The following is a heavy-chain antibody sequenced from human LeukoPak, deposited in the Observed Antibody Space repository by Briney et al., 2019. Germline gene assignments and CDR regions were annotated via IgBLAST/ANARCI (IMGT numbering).Heavy chain of an antibody. D-gene: IGHD5-18*01. V-gene: IGHV1-69*04. CDR3: ARDQGLTAPPPYGLDV. Sequence: SVKVSCKTSGGTFSSSATTWVRQAPGQGLEWMGRIIPVLNITRYTQKFQGRVTITADTSTSTVYMELSSLRSEETAVYYCARDQGLTAPPPYGLDVWGQGTTVIVSS. CDR2: IIPVLNIT. CDR1: GGTFSSSA. J-gene: IGHJ6*02.